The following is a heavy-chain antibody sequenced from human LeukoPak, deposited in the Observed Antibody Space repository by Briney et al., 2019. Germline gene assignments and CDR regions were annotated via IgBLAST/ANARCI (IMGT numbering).Heavy chain of an antibody. D-gene: IGHD2-21*02. CDR2: IWHDGSNK. Sequence: GGSLRLSCAASGFSFSSYGMHWVRQAPGKGLEWVAVIWHDGSNKYYADSVKGRFTISRDNSKNTLYLQMNSLRAEDTAVYYCARDRADCGGDCSFFDPWGQGTLVTVSS. V-gene: IGHV3-33*01. J-gene: IGHJ5*02. CDR3: ARDRADCGGDCSFFDP. CDR1: GFSFSSYG.